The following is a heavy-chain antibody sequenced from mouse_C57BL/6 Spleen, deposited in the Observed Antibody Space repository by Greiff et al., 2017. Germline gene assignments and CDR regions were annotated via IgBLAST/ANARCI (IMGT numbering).Heavy chain of an antibody. CDR1: GYSFTGYY. V-gene: IGHV1-42*01. CDR3: ARSDYDYDEGVFDY. D-gene: IGHD2-4*01. J-gene: IGHJ2*01. CDR2: INPSTGGT. Sequence: EVQLQESGPELVKPGASVKISCKASGYSFTGYYMNWVKQSPENSLEWIGEINPSTGGTTYNQKFKAKATLTVDKSSSTAYMQLKSLTSEDSAVYYCARSDYDYDEGVFDYWGQGTTLTVSS.